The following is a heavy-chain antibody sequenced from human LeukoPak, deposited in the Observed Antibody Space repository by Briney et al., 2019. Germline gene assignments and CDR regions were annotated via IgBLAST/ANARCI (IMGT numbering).Heavy chain of an antibody. CDR3: ASVWGPKSKYAFDI. CDR1: GGTFSSYA. CDR2: IIPVFGTA. J-gene: IGHJ3*02. V-gene: IGHV1-69*13. Sequence: SVKVSCKASGGTFSSYAISWVRQAPGQGLELMGGIIPVFGTANYAQKFQGRVTITADESTSTAYMELSSLRSEDTAVYYCASVWGPKSKYAFDIWGQGTMVTVSS. D-gene: IGHD7-27*01.